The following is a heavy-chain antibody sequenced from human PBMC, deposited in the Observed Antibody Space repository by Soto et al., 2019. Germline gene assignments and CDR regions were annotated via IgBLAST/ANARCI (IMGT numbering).Heavy chain of an antibody. CDR2: IWYDGSSK. J-gene: IGHJ1*01. CDR3: ARGEQQLVICSFQH. CDR1: GFTFSSYG. Sequence: QVQLVESGGGVVQPGRSLRLSCAASGFTFSSYGMHWVRQAPGKGLEWVAVIWYDGSSKYYADSVKGRFTISSDNSKNTLYLPMNSLRADDTAVYYCARGEQQLVICSFQHWGQGTMVTVAS. D-gene: IGHD6-13*01. V-gene: IGHV3-33*01.